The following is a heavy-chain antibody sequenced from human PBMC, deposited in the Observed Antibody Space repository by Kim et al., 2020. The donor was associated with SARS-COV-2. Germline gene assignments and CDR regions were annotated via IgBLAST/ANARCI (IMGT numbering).Heavy chain of an antibody. Sequence: GGSLRLSCAASGFTFSSYGMHWVRQAPGKGLECVAVIWYDGSNKYYADSVKGRFTISRDNSKNTLYLQMNSLRAEDTAVYYCARDHAVAGTGGDYWGQGTLVTVSS. V-gene: IGHV3-33*01. CDR3: ARDHAVAGTGGDY. CDR1: GFTFSSYG. D-gene: IGHD6-19*01. J-gene: IGHJ4*02. CDR2: IWYDGSNK.